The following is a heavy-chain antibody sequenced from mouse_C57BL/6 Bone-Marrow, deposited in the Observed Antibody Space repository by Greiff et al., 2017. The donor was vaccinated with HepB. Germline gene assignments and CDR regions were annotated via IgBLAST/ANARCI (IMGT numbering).Heavy chain of an antibody. J-gene: IGHJ3*01. D-gene: IGHD2-2*01. V-gene: IGHV1-64*01. Sequence: QVHVKQPGAELVKPGASVKLSCKASGYTFTSYWMHWVKQRPGQGLEWIGMIHPNSGSTNYNEKFKSKATLTADKSSSTAYMQLSSLTSEDSAVYYCAGGYPFAYWGQGTLVTVSA. CDR3: AGGYPFAY. CDR2: IHPNSGST. CDR1: GYTFTSYW.